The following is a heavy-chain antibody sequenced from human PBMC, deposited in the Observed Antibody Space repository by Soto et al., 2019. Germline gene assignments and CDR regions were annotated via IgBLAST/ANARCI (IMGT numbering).Heavy chain of an antibody. CDR1: GGSISSYY. J-gene: IGHJ4*02. D-gene: IGHD3-10*01. CDR2: IYYSGST. Sequence: SETLSLTCTVSGGSISSYYWSWIRQPPGKGLEWIGYIYYSGSTNYNPSLKSRVTISVDTSKNQFSLKLSSVTAADTAVYYCAREWEYGSGSSFDYWGQGTLVTVSS. CDR3: AREWEYGSGSSFDY. V-gene: IGHV4-59*01.